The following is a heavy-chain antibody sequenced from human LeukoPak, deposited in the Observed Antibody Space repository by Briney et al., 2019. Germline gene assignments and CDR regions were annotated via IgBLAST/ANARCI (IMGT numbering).Heavy chain of an antibody. CDR1: GYTFTAYL. CDR3: AREAGGTFDY. V-gene: IGHV1-46*01. Sequence: ASVRVSCKASGYTFTAYLIHWVRQAPGQGLEWMGIINPSGGSTSYAQKFQGRVTMTRNTSTSTVYMELSSLRSEDTAVYYCAREAGGTFDYWGQGTLVTVSS. J-gene: IGHJ4*02. CDR2: INPSGGST. D-gene: IGHD2-15*01.